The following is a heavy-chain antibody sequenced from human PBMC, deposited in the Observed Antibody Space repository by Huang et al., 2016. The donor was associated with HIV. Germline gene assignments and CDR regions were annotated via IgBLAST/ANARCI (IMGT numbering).Heavy chain of an antibody. V-gene: IGHV3-30*04. D-gene: IGHD3-10*01. CDR1: GFAFSNNA. Sequence: QVLLVESGGGVVQPGKSLRLSCTASGFAFSNNAMHWVRQAPGKGLEWGAVVSFDGSQTDVADSVTDRFTISRDNSKSTLFLQMSSLRPDDTAVYYCASAPARALSYFDNWGQGTLVTVSS. CDR3: ASAPARALSYFDN. CDR2: VSFDGSQT. J-gene: IGHJ4*02.